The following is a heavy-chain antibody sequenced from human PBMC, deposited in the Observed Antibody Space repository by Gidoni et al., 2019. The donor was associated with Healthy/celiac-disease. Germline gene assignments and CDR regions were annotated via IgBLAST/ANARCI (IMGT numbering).Heavy chain of an antibody. J-gene: IGHJ6*02. CDR3: ARSKGPAAIRAAGYYYGMDV. Sequence: QVQLQESGPGLVKPSETLSLTCTVSGVSISRYYWSWIRQPPGTGLEWIGYNYYSGSTNYNPSLKSRVTRSVDTSKNQFSLKLSSVTAADTAVYYCARSKGPAAIRAAGYYYGMDVWGQGTTVTGSS. CDR1: GVSISRYY. V-gene: IGHV4-59*01. CDR2: NYYSGST. D-gene: IGHD2-2*02.